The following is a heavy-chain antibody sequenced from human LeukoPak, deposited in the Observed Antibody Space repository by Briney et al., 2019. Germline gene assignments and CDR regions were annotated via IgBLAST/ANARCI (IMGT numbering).Heavy chain of an antibody. D-gene: IGHD2-21*02. CDR3: ARGGQPLLLCWFDP. V-gene: IGHV4-34*01. Sequence: ETPSLTCAVYGVSFSGYYWSWIRQPPGKGLEWIGEINHSGSTNYNTCPRSRVTTSVDASKNQFFLKLSSVIAADTAVYYCARGGQPLLLCWFDPWGQGTLIIVFS. CDR2: INHSGST. J-gene: IGHJ5*02. CDR1: GVSFSGYY.